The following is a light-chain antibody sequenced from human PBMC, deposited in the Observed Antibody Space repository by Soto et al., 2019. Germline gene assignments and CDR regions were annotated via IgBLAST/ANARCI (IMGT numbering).Light chain of an antibody. CDR2: DAS. Sequence: DIQMTQSPSTLSASVGDRVTITCRASQTISNWLAWYQQKPGKAPKLLIYDASSLEGGVPSRFSGSGSGTKFTLTISSLQPDDFATYFCQQHDSHPLTFGGGTKVDIK. V-gene: IGKV1-5*01. CDR3: QQHDSHPLT. J-gene: IGKJ4*01. CDR1: QTISNW.